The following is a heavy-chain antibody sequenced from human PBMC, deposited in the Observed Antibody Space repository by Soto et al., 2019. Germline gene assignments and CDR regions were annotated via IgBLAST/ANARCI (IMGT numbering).Heavy chain of an antibody. J-gene: IGHJ4*02. CDR1: GGSISRYY. Sequence: SETLSLTCTVSGGSISRYYWSWIRQSPQKGLEWIGYVYYSGSTNYNPSLKSLVTISVDTWNSQFSLRLTSVTAADTAVYYCARSYNWSPFDYWGRGTLVTVSS. CDR2: VYYSGST. CDR3: ARSYNWSPFDY. V-gene: IGHV4-59*08. D-gene: IGHD1-20*01.